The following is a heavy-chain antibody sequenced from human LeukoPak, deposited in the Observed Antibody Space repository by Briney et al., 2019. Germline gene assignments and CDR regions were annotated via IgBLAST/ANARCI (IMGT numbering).Heavy chain of an antibody. CDR1: GFTFSDYY. D-gene: IGHD1-26*01. Sequence: PGGSLRLSCTASGFTFSDYYMFWIRQAPGTGLAWVSYITRSGRSVYYADSVKGRFTISRDNAKNSLHLQMNSLRAEDTAVYYCARVHSDSPGGYYYYYMDVWGKGTTVTVSS. V-gene: IGHV3-11*01. J-gene: IGHJ6*03. CDR3: ARVHSDSPGGYYYYYMDV. CDR2: ITRSGRSV.